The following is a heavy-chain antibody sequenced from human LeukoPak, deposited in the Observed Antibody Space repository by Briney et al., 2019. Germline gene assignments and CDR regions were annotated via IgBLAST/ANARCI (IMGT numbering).Heavy chain of an antibody. CDR1: GGSFSGYY. CDR3: ARGRNLYRFPRYGCYFDY. V-gene: IGHV4-34*01. CDR2: INHSGST. Sequence: SETLSLTCAVYGGSFSGYYWSWIRQPPGKGLEWIGEINHSGSTNYNPSLKSRVTISVDTSKNQFSLKLSSVTAADTAVYYCARGRNLYRFPRYGCYFDYWGQGTLVTVSS. D-gene: IGHD2-8*02. J-gene: IGHJ4*02.